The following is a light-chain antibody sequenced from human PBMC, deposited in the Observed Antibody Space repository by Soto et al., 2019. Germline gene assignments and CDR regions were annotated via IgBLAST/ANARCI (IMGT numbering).Light chain of an antibody. J-gene: IGLJ1*01. CDR2: EVD. CDR3: CSLSGSTGFYV. Sequence: QSALTQPASVSGSPGQSITISCTGTNSDVGTYNLVSWYQQHPDKAPKLIIYEVDRRPSGFANRFSGSKSGTTASLTISGLQVEDEADYYCCSLSGSTGFYVFGTGTKVTVL. CDR1: NSDVGTYNL. V-gene: IGLV2-23*02.